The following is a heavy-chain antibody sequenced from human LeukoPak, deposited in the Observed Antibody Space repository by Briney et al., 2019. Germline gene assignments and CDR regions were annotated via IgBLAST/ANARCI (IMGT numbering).Heavy chain of an antibody. D-gene: IGHD3-22*01. V-gene: IGHV4-4*07. CDR3: ARDADSSGYSDWYFDL. J-gene: IGHJ2*01. Sequence: SETLSLTCTVSGGSISSYYWSWIRQPAGKGLEWIGRIYTSGSTNYNPSLKSRVTMSVDTSKNQFSLKMSSVTAADTDVYYCARDADSSGYSDWYFDLWGRGTLVTVSS. CDR2: IYTSGST. CDR1: GGSISSYY.